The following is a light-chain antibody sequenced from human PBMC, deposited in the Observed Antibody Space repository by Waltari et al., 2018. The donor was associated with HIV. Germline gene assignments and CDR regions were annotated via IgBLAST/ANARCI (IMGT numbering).Light chain of an antibody. CDR3: CSYARSGIP. CDR1: SSDVGSYNI. Sequence: QSALTQPASVSGSFGQSIPISCTGTSSDVGSYNIVSWYQYPPGKATKLIIYEVSKRPSGVSNRFSGSKSGNTASLTVSGLQAEDEAHYYCCSYARSGIPFGGGTKLTVL. CDR2: EVS. J-gene: IGLJ2*01. V-gene: IGLV2-23*02.